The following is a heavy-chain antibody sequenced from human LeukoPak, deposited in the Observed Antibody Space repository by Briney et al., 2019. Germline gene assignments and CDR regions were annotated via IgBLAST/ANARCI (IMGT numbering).Heavy chain of an antibody. CDR1: GFTVSSNY. V-gene: IGHV3-53*01. Sequence: GGSLRLSCAASGFTVSSNYMSWVRQAPGKGLEWVSVIYSGGSTYYADSVKGRFTISRDNSKNTLYLQMNSLRAEDTAVYYCAREESYYDTLTGGGRTYYFDYWGQGTLVTVSS. CDR2: IYSGGST. D-gene: IGHD3-9*01. CDR3: AREESYYDTLTGGGRTYYFDY. J-gene: IGHJ4*02.